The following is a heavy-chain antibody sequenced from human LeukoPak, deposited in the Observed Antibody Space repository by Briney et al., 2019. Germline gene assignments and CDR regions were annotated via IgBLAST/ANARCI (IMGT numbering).Heavy chain of an antibody. J-gene: IGHJ4*02. D-gene: IGHD3-9*01. CDR3: ARQLRYKGGFDC. CDR1: GVSIGSYH. V-gene: IGHV4-59*08. Sequence: SETLSLTCTVSGVSIGSYHWGWIRQPPGKGLEWIGSIYYSGSTNYNPSLKSRVTMSVDTSKNQFSLKLSSVTAADTAVYYCARQLRYKGGFDCWGQGTLVTVSS. CDR2: IYYSGST.